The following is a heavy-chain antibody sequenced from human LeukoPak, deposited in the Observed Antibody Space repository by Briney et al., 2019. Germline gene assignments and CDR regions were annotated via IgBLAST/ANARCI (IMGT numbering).Heavy chain of an antibody. CDR1: GGTFSSYA. J-gene: IGHJ6*03. V-gene: IGHV1-69*06. CDR3: ATSRDGYNYRSMDV. Sequence: GASVKVSCKASGGTFSSYAISWVRQAPGQGLEWIGGIIPIFGTANYAQKFQGRVTITADKSTSTAYMELSSLRSEDTAVYYCATSRDGYNYRSMDVWGKGTTVTVSS. CDR2: IIPIFGTA. D-gene: IGHD5-24*01.